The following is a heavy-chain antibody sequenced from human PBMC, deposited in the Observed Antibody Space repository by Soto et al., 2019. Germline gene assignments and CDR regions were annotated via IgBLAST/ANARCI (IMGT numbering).Heavy chain of an antibody. V-gene: IGHV4-31*03. J-gene: IGHJ4*02. Sequence: QVQLQESGPGLVKPSQTLSLTCSVTGGSISSGDYYWSWVRQHPGKGMEWIGYIFYSRSTYYNPSLTSRVTISVDTSKNQFSLKLSSVTAADTAVYYCARGGSGDIVVVAAIDYWGQGTLVTVSS. D-gene: IGHD2-15*01. CDR1: GGSISSGDYY. CDR2: IFYSRST. CDR3: ARGGSGDIVVVAAIDY.